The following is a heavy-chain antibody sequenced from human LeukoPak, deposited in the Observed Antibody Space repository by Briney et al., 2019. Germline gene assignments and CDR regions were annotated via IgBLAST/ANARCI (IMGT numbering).Heavy chain of an antibody. CDR1: GFTFSSYA. CDR2: ISYDGSNK. D-gene: IGHD1-26*01. V-gene: IGHV3-30-3*01. J-gene: IGHJ4*02. Sequence: GRSLRLSCAASGFTFSSYAMHWVRQAPGKGLEWVAVISYDGSNKYYADSVKGRFTISRDNSKNTLYLQMNSLRAEDTAVYYCAKAERFSGTKTPDYWGQGTLVTVSS. CDR3: AKAERFSGTKTPDY.